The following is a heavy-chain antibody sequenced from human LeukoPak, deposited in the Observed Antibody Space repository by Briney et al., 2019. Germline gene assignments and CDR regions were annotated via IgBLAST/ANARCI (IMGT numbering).Heavy chain of an antibody. CDR1: GFTFDDYA. V-gene: IGHV3-9*01. Sequence: GGSLRLSCAASGFTFDDYAMHWVRQAPGKGLEWVSGISWNSGSIGYADSVKGRFTISRDNAKNSLYLQMNSLRAEDTALYYCARTKDSSGHFDYWGQGTLVTVSS. CDR3: ARTKDSSGHFDY. J-gene: IGHJ4*02. D-gene: IGHD3-22*01. CDR2: ISWNSGSI.